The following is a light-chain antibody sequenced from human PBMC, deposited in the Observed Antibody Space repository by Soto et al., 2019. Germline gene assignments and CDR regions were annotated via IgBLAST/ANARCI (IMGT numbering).Light chain of an antibody. CDR1: SSDVGAYNF. CDR2: EVS. CDR3: SSQTGSATMV. Sequence: QSALTQPASVSGSPGQSITISCTGTSSDVGAYNFVSWYQQFPGKAPKLMIYEVSNRPSGVSDRFSGSKSGNTASLIISGLQAEDEADYYCSSQTGSATMVFGRGTKLTVL. V-gene: IGLV2-14*01. J-gene: IGLJ2*01.